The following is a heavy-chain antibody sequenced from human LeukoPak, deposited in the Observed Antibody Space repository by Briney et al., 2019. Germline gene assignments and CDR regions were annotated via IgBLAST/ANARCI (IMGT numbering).Heavy chain of an antibody. Sequence: GGSLRLSCAASGFTFSSYAMSWVRQAPGKGLEWVSAISGSGDGTYYADSVKGRFTISRDNSKNTLYLQMSGLRAEDTAVYYCAKEPSYCTDGVCYSRVFDRWGQGTLVTVSS. CDR2: ISGSGDGT. CDR1: GFTFSSYA. J-gene: IGHJ5*02. V-gene: IGHV3-23*01. CDR3: AKEPSYCTDGVCYSRVFDR. D-gene: IGHD2-8*01.